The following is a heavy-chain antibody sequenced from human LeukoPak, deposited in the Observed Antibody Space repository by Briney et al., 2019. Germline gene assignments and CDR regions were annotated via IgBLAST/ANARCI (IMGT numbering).Heavy chain of an antibody. CDR2: ISGDGSTT. D-gene: IGHD3-9*01. J-gene: IGHJ1*01. V-gene: IGHV3-74*01. Sequence: PGGSLRLSCAASGFTFSDYWMHWVRQAPDEGLVWVSRISGDGSTTNYADSVEGRFTISRDSAKSTLYLHMDSLRAEDTAIYYCARGDTRYKKFPHCGQGTLVTVSS. CDR3: ARGDTRYKKFPH. CDR1: GFTFSDYW.